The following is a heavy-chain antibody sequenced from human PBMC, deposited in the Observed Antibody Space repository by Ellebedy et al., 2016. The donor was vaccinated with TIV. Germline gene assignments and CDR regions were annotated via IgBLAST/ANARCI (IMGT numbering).Heavy chain of an antibody. D-gene: IGHD1-26*01. CDR3: AKVYSGSYSYFDY. V-gene: IGHV3-23*01. J-gene: IGHJ4*02. Sequence: DSVKGRFTISRDNSKNTLYLQMNSLTAEDTAVYYCAKVYSGSYSYFDYWGQGTLVTVSS.